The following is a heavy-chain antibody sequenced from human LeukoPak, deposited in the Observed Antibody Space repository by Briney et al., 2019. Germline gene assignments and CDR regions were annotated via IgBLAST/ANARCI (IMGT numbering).Heavy chain of an antibody. CDR1: GGSISSSSYY. J-gene: IGHJ3*02. Sequence: SETLSLTCTVSGGSISSSSYYWGWIRQPPGKGLEWIGSIYYSGSTYYNPSLKSRVTISVDTSKNQFSLKLSSVTAADTAVYYCARERARQIYSGSYYRAFDIRGQGTMVTVSS. D-gene: IGHD1-26*01. CDR3: ARERARQIYSGSYYRAFDI. V-gene: IGHV4-39*07. CDR2: IYYSGST.